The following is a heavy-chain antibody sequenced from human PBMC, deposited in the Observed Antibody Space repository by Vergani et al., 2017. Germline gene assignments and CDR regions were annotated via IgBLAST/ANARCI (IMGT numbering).Heavy chain of an antibody. V-gene: IGHV5-51*01. Sequence: EVQLVQSGAEVKKPGESLKISCKGSGYSFTSYWIGWVRQMPGKGLEWMGIIYPGDSDTRYSPSFQGHVTISADKSISTAYLQWSSLKASDTAMYYCARLGGDYVNMMSGGWSPKLYYYYYMDVWGKGTTVTVSS. CDR3: ARLGGDYVNMMSGGWSPKLYYYYYMDV. CDR1: GYSFTSYW. D-gene: IGHD4-17*01. J-gene: IGHJ6*03. CDR2: IYPGDSDT.